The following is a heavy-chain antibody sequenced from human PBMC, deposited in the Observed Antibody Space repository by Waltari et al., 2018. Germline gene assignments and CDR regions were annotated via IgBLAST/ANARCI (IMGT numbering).Heavy chain of an antibody. J-gene: IGHJ4*02. CDR2: IHYIGDT. V-gene: IGHV4-31*03. CDR1: VGSIRSGGSY. CDR3: ARDSYSSSFPYYFDY. D-gene: IGHD6-6*01. Sequence: QVQLQESGPGLVKPSQTLSLTCTVSVGSIRSGGSYWSWIRPPRGTGLQWIGSIHYIGDTYYSSSLRSRVIISVDTSNNQFSLRLTSVTAADTAIYFCARDSYSSSFPYYFDYWGQGTLVTVSS.